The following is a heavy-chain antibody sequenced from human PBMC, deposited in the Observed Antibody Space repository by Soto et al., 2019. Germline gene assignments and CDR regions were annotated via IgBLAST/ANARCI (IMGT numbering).Heavy chain of an antibody. CDR1: GFTFNYYW. D-gene: IGHD1-26*01. CDR3: AKEDVGGYYYSGL. CDR2: IHSDGSKT. J-gene: IGHJ4*02. Sequence: GGSLRLSCAASGFTFNYYWMHWVRQAPGQGLVWVSHIHSDGSKTTYADSVKGRFTISRDNAKNTLYLQMNSLRAEDTAVYYCAKEDVGGYYYSGLWGQGTLVTVSS. V-gene: IGHV3-74*01.